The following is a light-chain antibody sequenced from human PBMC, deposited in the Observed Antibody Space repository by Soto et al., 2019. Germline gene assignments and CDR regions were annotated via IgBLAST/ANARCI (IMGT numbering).Light chain of an antibody. J-gene: IGKJ1*01. CDR3: QQYGTYLWT. Sequence: DIQITQSPSTLSASVGDRVTITCRASQSITSWLAWYQQKPGKAPNLLIYDASSLESGVPSRFSGSGSGTEFTLTISSLQPDDFATYYCQQYGTYLWTFGQGTKVDI. CDR1: QSITSW. V-gene: IGKV1-5*01. CDR2: DAS.